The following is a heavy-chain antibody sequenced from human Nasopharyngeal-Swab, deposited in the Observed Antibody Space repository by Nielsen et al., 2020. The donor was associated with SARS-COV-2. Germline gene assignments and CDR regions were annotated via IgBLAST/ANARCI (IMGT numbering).Heavy chain of an antibody. V-gene: IGHV3-30*03. D-gene: IGHD6-6*01. CDR3: ARVSSSSTTNWFDP. CDR2: ISYDGSDR. Sequence: GRQAPGKGLERVAVISYDGSDRYYADSVKGRFTISRDNSKNTLYLQMNSLRAEDTAVYYCARVSSSSTTNWFDPWGQGTLVTVSS. J-gene: IGHJ5*02.